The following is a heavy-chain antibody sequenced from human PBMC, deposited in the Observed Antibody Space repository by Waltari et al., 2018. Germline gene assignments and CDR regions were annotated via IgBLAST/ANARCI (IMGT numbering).Heavy chain of an antibody. CDR2: IIPIFGTA. CDR1: GGTFSSYA. CDR3: ATRAGYCSGGSCYAGYDAFDI. Sequence: QVQLVQSGAEVKKPGSSVKVSCKASGGTFSSYAISWVRQAPGQGLEWMGRIIPIFGTANYAQKFQGRVTITADKSTSTAYMELSSLRSEDTAVYYCATRAGYCSGGSCYAGYDAFDIWGQGTMVTVSS. D-gene: IGHD2-15*01. J-gene: IGHJ3*02. V-gene: IGHV1-69*08.